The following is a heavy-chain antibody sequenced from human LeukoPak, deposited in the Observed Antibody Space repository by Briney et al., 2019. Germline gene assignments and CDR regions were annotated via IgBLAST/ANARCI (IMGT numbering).Heavy chain of an antibody. CDR1: GGSFSGYY. D-gene: IGHD3-10*01. CDR2: INHSGST. V-gene: IGHV4-34*01. CDR3: ARGTDYYCSRNYVYYYGMDV. J-gene: IGHJ6*02. Sequence: SETLSLTCAVYGGSFSGYYWSWIRQPPGKGLEWIGEINHSGSTNYNPSLKSRVTISVDTSKNQFSLKLSSVTAADTAVYCCARGTDYYCSRNYVYYYGMDVWDQGNTVTVAS.